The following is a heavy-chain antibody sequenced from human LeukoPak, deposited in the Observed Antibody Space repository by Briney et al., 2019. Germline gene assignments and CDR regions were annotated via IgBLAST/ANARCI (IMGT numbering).Heavy chain of an antibody. CDR3: ARVGPWVNPDYYYYMDV. D-gene: IGHD1-14*01. V-gene: IGHV3-21*01. Sequence: GGPLRLSCAASRFTFRSYRMNWLRQAPGMGLEWVSSISSSGSYIYYADSVKGRFTISRDNAKNSLYLQMNSLRGEDTAVYYCARVGPWVNPDYYYYMDVWGKGTTVTVSS. CDR1: RFTFRSYR. J-gene: IGHJ6*03. CDR2: ISSSGSYI.